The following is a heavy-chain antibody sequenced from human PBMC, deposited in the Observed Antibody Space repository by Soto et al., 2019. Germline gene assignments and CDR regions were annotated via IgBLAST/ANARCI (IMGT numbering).Heavy chain of an antibody. CDR1: GYTFTGYY. D-gene: IGHD6-6*01. J-gene: IGHJ6*02. CDR2: INPNSGGT. CDR3: ARDPSGGGIAARPFYYYYGMDV. V-gene: IGHV1-2*04. Sequence: ASVKVSCKASGYTFTGYYIHWVRQAPGQGLEWMGWINPNSGGTNYAQKFQGWVTMTRDTSISTAYMELSRLRSDDTAVYYCARDPSGGGIAARPFYYYYGMDVWGQGTTVTVSS.